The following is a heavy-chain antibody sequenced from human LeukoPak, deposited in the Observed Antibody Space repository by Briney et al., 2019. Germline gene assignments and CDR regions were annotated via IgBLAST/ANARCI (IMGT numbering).Heavy chain of an antibody. CDR2: ISGSGGST. J-gene: IGHJ6*03. D-gene: IGHD6-6*01. Sequence: PGGSLRLSGAASGFTFTSYAMSWVRQAPGKGLEWVSAISGSGGSTYYADSVKGRFTISRDNSKNTLYLQINSLRAEDTALYYCAKALTTSSSSFYYYYYMDVWGKGTTVTVSS. V-gene: IGHV3-23*01. CDR3: AKALTTSSSSFYYYYYMDV. CDR1: GFTFTSYA.